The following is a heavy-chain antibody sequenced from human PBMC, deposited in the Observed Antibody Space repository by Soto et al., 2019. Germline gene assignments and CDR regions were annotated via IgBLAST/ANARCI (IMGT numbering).Heavy chain of an antibody. J-gene: IGHJ5*02. V-gene: IGHV4-38-2*02. CDR3: ARVGPYCGGDCYSPPP. Sequence: PSETLSLTCIVSGYSIRNGYYWGWIRQPPGKGLEWIGTIYHSGSTYYNPSLKSRVTISVDASENHFSLKLSSVTAADTAVYYCARVGPYCGGDCYSPPPWGQGTLVTVSS. CDR2: IYHSGST. CDR1: GYSIRNGYY. D-gene: IGHD2-21*02.